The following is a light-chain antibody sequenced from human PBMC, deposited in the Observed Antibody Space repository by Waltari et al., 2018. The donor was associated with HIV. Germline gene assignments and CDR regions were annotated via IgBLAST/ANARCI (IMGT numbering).Light chain of an antibody. CDR2: DVY. CDR1: SSDVGAYEY. V-gene: IGLV2-14*03. J-gene: IGLJ1*01. Sequence: QSALTQPASVSGSPGQSITISCTGTSSDVGAYEYVSWYQQHPGKVPKLLIYDVYNRPSRILNPFSGSKSGNTASLTISGLQAEDEAAYYCASFTSGRLNVFGTGTKVTVL. CDR3: ASFTSGRLNV.